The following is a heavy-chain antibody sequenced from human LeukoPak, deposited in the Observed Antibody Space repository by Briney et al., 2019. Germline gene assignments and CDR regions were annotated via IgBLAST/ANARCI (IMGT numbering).Heavy chain of an antibody. CDR1: GFIFSDYY. CDR2: ISSSGSTI. D-gene: IGHD2-21*02. J-gene: IGHJ5*02. CDR3: ARERLAYCGGDCP. V-gene: IGHV3-11*04. Sequence: GGSLRLSCAASGFIFSDYYMNWIRQAPGKGLEGVSYISSSGSTIYYADSVKGRFTISRDNAKNTVYLQMNSLRGEDTAVYYCARERLAYCGGDCPWGQGTLVTVSS.